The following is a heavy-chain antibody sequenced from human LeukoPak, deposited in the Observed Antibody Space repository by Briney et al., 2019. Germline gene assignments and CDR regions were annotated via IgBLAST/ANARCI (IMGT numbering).Heavy chain of an antibody. J-gene: IGHJ5*02. CDR3: ARHSQNKRWLQSDWFDP. CDR2: VKHSGST. Sequence: SETLSLTCNVSGASLRENYWSWIRQSPGKGLEWIAEVKHSGSTYYNPSLKSRVTISVDTSKNQFSLKLSSVTAADTAVYYCARHSQNKRWLQSDWFDPWGQGTLVTVSS. CDR1: GASLRENY. V-gene: IGHV4-34*01. D-gene: IGHD5-24*01.